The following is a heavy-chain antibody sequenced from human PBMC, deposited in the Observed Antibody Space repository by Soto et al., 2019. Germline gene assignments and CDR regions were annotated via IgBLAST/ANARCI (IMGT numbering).Heavy chain of an antibody. V-gene: IGHV3-23*01. CDR3: AKDTTFYDYIHAFDI. CDR2: ISGSGGST. J-gene: IGHJ3*02. CDR1: GFTFIRYA. Sequence: PGGSLTLSCAASGFTFIRYAMSWFHQAPGKGLEWVSAISGSGGSTYYADSVKGRFTISRDNSKNTLYLQMNSLRAEDTAVYYCAKDTTFYDYIHAFDIWGQGTVVTVSS. D-gene: IGHD3-16*01.